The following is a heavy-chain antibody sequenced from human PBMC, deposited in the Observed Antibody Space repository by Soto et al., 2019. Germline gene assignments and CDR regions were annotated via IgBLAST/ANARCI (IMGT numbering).Heavy chain of an antibody. D-gene: IGHD3-10*01. CDR3: ATELGENPASPFDA. Sequence: SVKVSCKASGVTFSSETLGWVRQAPGQGLEWVGGIIPLFGTASYAQKFQGRVTITADESTSTVYMELSSLRSDDTAVYFCATELGENPASPFDAWGQGTLVTVYS. CDR2: IIPLFGTA. V-gene: IGHV1-69*13. J-gene: IGHJ4*02. CDR1: GVTFSSET.